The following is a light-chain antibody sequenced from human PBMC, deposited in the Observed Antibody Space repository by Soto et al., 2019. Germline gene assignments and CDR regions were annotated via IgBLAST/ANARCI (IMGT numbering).Light chain of an antibody. V-gene: IGKV3-15*01. J-gene: IGKJ5*01. CDR2: GAS. Sequence: VLTLSPGTLSLSPGERATLYFSASQSVSNNLAWYQQKPGQAPRLLIYGASTRATGIPASFSGSGSGTEFTLAISSLQSEDFAVYYCQQYKNLPPIAFGQGTRLEIK. CDR1: QSVSNN. CDR3: QQYKNLPPIA.